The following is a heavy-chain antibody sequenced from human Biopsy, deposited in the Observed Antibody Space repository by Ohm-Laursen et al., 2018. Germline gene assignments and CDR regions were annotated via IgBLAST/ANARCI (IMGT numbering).Heavy chain of an antibody. J-gene: IGHJ6*02. CDR3: ARVGRTRVDGVYSYGMDV. Sequence: SLRLSCAAPGFTFSSYSMNWVRQAPGKGLEWVSSISTSSTYIYYADSVKGRFSISRDDALNSLYLQMNSLRAEDTAVYYCARVGRTRVDGVYSYGMDVWGQGTTVIVSS. CDR2: ISTSSTYI. D-gene: IGHD2-15*01. CDR1: GFTFSSYS. V-gene: IGHV3-21*01.